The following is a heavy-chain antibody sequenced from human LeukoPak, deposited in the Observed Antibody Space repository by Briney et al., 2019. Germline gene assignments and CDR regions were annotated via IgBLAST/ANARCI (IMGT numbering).Heavy chain of an antibody. CDR1: GFTISNAW. CDR3: ARELASGY. Sequence: GGSLRLSCAASGFTISNAWMSWVRQAPGKGLVWVSRINSDGSDTNYADSVKGRFTISRDNAKGTLYLQMDSLRAEDTATYYCARELASGYWGQGTLVTVSS. CDR2: INSDGSDT. V-gene: IGHV3-74*01. J-gene: IGHJ4*02. D-gene: IGHD1-1*01.